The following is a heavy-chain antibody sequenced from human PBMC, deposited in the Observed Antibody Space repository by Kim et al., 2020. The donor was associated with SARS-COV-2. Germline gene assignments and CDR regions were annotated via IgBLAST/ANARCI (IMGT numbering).Heavy chain of an antibody. J-gene: IGHJ4*02. Sequence: AQKFQGRVTMTRNTSISTAYMELSSLRSEDTAVYYCATPRYNWNDPYFDYWGQGTLVTVSS. D-gene: IGHD1-1*01. CDR3: ATPRYNWNDPYFDY. V-gene: IGHV1-8*01.